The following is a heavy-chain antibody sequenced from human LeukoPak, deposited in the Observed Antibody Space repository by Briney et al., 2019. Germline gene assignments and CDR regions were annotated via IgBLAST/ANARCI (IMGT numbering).Heavy chain of an antibody. V-gene: IGHV3-53*01. J-gene: IGHJ4*02. Sequence: PGGSLRLSCAASGFTVSSNYMSWVRQAPGKGLEWVSVIYSGGSTYYADPVKGRFTISRDNSKNTLYLQMNSLRAEDTAVYYCASNGRRGYSGYDSTLDYWGQGTLVTVSS. CDR3: ASNGRRGYSGYDSTLDY. CDR2: IYSGGST. D-gene: IGHD5-12*01. CDR1: GFTVSSNY.